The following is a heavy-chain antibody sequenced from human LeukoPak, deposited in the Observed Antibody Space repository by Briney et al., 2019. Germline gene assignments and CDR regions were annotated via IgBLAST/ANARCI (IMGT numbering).Heavy chain of an antibody. CDR1: GGSISSYY. CDR3: ARAPERWYSYGSYTYYYMDV. V-gene: IGHV4-59*01. Sequence: SETLSLTCTVSGGSISSYYRNWIRQPPGKGLEWIGSISYSGSTNYNPSLESRVTISVDTSKNQISLKVSSVTAADTTVYYCARAPERWYSYGSYTYYYMDVWGKGTTVTVSS. D-gene: IGHD5-18*01. CDR2: ISYSGST. J-gene: IGHJ6*03.